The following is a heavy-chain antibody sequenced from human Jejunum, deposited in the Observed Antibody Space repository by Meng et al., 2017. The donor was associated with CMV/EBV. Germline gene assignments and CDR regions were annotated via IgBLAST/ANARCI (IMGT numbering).Heavy chain of an antibody. Sequence: SEPTFSNCWMDWVRQGPGKGLGWVSQISSDGRRTNYADSVKGRFTISRDNAKNTLYLQMNSLRAEDTAVYYCALNRMSGWLDSWGQGTLVTVSS. D-gene: IGHD2-15*01. CDR2: ISSDGRRT. CDR1: EPTFSNCW. CDR3: ALNRMSGWLDS. J-gene: IGHJ5*01. V-gene: IGHV3-74*01.